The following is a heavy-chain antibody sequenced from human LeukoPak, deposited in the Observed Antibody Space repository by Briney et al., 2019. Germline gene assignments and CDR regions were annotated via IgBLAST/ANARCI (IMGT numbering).Heavy chain of an antibody. J-gene: IGHJ6*03. CDR2: ISGSGGST. Sequence: PGGSLRLSCAASGFTVSSNYMSWVRQAPGKGLEWVSAISGSGGSTYYADSVKGRFTISRDNSKNTLYLQMNSLRAEDTAVYYCAKDREMEIVVVMPLTPPYYMDVWGKGTTVTVSS. V-gene: IGHV3-23*01. CDR3: AKDREMEIVVVMPLTPPYYMDV. D-gene: IGHD2-21*01. CDR1: GFTVSSNY.